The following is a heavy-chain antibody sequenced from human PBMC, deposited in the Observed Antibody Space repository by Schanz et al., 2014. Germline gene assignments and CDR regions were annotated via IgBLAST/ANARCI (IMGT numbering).Heavy chain of an antibody. CDR1: GFTFSSYA. Sequence: EVQLLESGGGLVQPGGSLRLSCAASGFTFSSYAMSWVRQAPGKGLEWVSLISDSGDTAYYADSVKGRFTISRDNSKNPLYLQMNSLRPEDTAVYYCTKYRGYYRVSGSYRELEYWGQGTLXTVSS. V-gene: IGHV3-23*01. D-gene: IGHD3-10*01. CDR2: ISDSGDTA. CDR3: TKYRGYYRVSGSYRELEY. J-gene: IGHJ4*02.